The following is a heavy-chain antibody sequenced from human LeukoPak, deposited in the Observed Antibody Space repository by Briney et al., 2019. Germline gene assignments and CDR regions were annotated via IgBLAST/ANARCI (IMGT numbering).Heavy chain of an antibody. J-gene: IGHJ4*02. V-gene: IGHV3-15*01. CDR3: TTPHYDFWSGYYGLDY. Sequence: GGSLRLSCAASGFTFSNAWMSWVRQAPGKGLEWVGRIKSKTDGGTTDYAAPVKGRFTISRDDLKNTLYLQMNSLKTEDKAVYYCTTPHYDFWSGYYGLDYWGQGTLVSVSS. CDR2: IKSKTDGGTT. CDR1: GFTFSNAW. D-gene: IGHD3-3*01.